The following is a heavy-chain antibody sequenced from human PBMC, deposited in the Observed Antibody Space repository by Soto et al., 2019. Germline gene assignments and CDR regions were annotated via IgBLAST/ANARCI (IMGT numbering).Heavy chain of an antibody. Sequence: ASVKVSCKASGDTFSSYAISWVRQAPGQGLEWMGGIIPIFGTANYAQKFQGRVTITADESTSTAYMELSSLRSEDTAVYYCASSYEDYYYGMDVWGQGTTVTVS. J-gene: IGHJ6*02. D-gene: IGHD5-12*01. CDR2: IIPIFGTA. V-gene: IGHV1-69*13. CDR1: GDTFSSYA. CDR3: ASSYEDYYYGMDV.